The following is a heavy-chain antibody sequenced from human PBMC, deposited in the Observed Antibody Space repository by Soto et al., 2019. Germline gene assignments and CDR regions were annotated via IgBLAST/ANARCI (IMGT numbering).Heavy chain of an antibody. CDR2: ISGSGADT. Sequence: VQLLESGGGLVQPGGSLRLSCAASGVTFSNYGMSWVRQAPGKGLEWVSAISGSGADTNYADSVKGRYTISRDNSKITLFLQMNSLTAEDTAVCYCAEGYLNSRGYHIFFDFWGQGPLVTASS. V-gene: IGHV3-23*01. CDR3: AEGYLNSRGYHIFFDF. J-gene: IGHJ4*02. D-gene: IGHD3-22*01. CDR1: GVTFSNYG.